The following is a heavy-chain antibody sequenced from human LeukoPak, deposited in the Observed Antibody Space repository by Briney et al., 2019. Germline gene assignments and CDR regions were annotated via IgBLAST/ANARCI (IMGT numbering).Heavy chain of an antibody. J-gene: IGHJ4*02. CDR2: INHSGST. D-gene: IGHD3-10*01. Sequence: KPSETLSLTCAVYGGSFSGYYWSWIRQPPGKGLEWIGEINHSGSTNYNPSLKSRVTISVDTSKNQFSLKLSSVTAADTAVYYCARGRTTYGSGSYGQGFDYWGQGTLVTVSS. V-gene: IGHV4-34*01. CDR3: ARGRTTYGSGSYGQGFDY. CDR1: GGSFSGYY.